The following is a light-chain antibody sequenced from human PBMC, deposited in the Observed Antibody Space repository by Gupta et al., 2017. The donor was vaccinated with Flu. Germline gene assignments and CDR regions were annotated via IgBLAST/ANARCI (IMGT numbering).Light chain of an antibody. CDR2: TNS. CDR1: NSNIGTNT. Sequence: SNSNIGTNTVAWYQQHPGTAPKLLIYTNSQRPSGVPDRFSGSKSGTSASLAISGLRSDDEADYYCAAWDYSLNGWVFGGGTKLTVL. V-gene: IGLV1-44*01. J-gene: IGLJ3*02. CDR3: AAWDYSLNGWV.